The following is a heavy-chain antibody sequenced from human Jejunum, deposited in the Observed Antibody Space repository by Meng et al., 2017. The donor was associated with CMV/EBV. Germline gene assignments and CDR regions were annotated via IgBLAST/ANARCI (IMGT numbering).Heavy chain of an antibody. CDR2: VSFRENA. Sequence: VSGGPIISSAYYWAWFRPPPGTGLEWIGSVSFRENAYYNPSVKSRVTILLDTSRIQFSLHLSSVTAADTALYYCAREFVGSSGRLDPWGQGTLVTVSS. D-gene: IGHD1-26*01. CDR3: AREFVGSSGRLDP. CDR1: GGPIISSAYY. J-gene: IGHJ5*02. V-gene: IGHV4-39*07.